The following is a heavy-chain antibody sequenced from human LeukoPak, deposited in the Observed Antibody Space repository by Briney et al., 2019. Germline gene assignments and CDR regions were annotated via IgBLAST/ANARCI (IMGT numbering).Heavy chain of an antibody. CDR2: IYYSGST. Sequence: SETLSLTCTVSGGSISSSSYYWGWIRHPPGKGLEWIGSIYYSGSTYYNPSLKSRVTISVDTSKNQFYLTLSSVTAADTAVYYCARFDYYYYYMDVWGKGTTVTVSS. J-gene: IGHJ6*03. CDR1: GGSISSSSYY. CDR3: ARFDYYYYYMDV. V-gene: IGHV4-39*07.